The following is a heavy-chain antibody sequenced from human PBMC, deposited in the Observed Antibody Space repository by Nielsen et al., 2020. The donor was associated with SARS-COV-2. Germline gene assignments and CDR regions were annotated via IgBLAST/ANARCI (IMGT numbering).Heavy chain of an antibody. D-gene: IGHD3-3*01. CDR3: ARAPYDFWSGYYTQSHFDY. Sequence: SVKVSCKASGGTFSSYAISWARQAPGQGLEWMGGIIPIFGTANYAQKFQGRVTITADESTSTAYMELSSLRSEDTAVYYCARAPYDFWSGYYTQSHFDYWGQGTLVTVSS. CDR1: GGTFSSYA. J-gene: IGHJ4*02. V-gene: IGHV1-69*13. CDR2: IIPIFGTA.